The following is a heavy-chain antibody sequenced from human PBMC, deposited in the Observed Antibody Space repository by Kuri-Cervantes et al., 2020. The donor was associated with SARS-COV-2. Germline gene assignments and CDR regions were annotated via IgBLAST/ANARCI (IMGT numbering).Heavy chain of an antibody. V-gene: IGHV4-34*01. Sequence: ESLKSSCAVYGGSFSGYYWSWIRQHPGKGLEWIGEINHSGSTNYNPSLKSRVTISVDTSKNQFSLKLSTVTAAYTAVYYCARGLGRYCSRGSCYSLYYYYYMDVWGKGTTVTVSS. CDR3: ARGLGRYCSRGSCYSLYYYYYMDV. J-gene: IGHJ6*03. D-gene: IGHD2-15*01. CDR1: GGSFSGYY. CDR2: INHSGST.